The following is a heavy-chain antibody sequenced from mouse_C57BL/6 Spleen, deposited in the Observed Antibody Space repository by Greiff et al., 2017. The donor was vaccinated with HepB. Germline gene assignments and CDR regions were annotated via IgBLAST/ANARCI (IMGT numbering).Heavy chain of an antibody. V-gene: IGHV5-17*01. CDR1: GFTFSDYG. J-gene: IGHJ4*01. CDR3: ARGNYSIFYAMDY. CDR2: ISSGSSTI. Sequence: EVQRVESGGGLVKPGGSLKLSCAASGFTFSDYGMHWVRQAPEKGLEWVAYISSGSSTIYYADTVKGRFTISRDNAKNTLFLQMTRLRSEDTAMYYCARGNYSIFYAMDYWGQGTSVTVSS. D-gene: IGHD2-5*01.